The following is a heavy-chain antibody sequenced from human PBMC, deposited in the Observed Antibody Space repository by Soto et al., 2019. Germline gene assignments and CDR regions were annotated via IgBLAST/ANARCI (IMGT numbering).Heavy chain of an antibody. CDR2: IWYDGSNK. J-gene: IGHJ4*02. CDR1: GFTFSSYG. Sequence: QVQLVESGGGVVQPGRSLRLSCAASGFTFSSYGMHWVRQAPDKGLEWVAVIWYDGSNKYYADSVKGRFTISRDNSKNSLYLQMYSLRAEDTAVYYCARDGCSGGSCYSVGYWRQGTLVTVSS. V-gene: IGHV3-33*01. D-gene: IGHD2-15*01. CDR3: ARDGCSGGSCYSVGY.